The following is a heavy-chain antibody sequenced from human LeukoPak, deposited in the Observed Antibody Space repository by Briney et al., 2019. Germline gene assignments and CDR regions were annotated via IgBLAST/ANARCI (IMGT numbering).Heavy chain of an antibody. V-gene: IGHV3-21*01. D-gene: IGHD1-1*01. CDR2: ISSSSSYI. CDR1: GFTFSSDA. J-gene: IGHJ4*02. CDR3: ARTPRQGFYFDY. Sequence: GGSLRLSCAASGFTFSSDAMSWVRQAPGKGPEWVSSISSSSSYIYYADSVKGRFTISRDNDKNSLYLQMNSLRAEDTAVYYCARTPRQGFYFDYWGQGTLVTVSS.